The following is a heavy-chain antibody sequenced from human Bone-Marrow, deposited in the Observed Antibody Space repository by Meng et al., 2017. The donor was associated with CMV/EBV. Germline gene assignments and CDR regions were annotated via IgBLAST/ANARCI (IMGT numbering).Heavy chain of an antibody. CDR3: AKGPTDFWSGYYIVS. CDR2: IWYDGSNE. J-gene: IGHJ5*02. D-gene: IGHD3-3*01. V-gene: IGHV3-33*06. Sequence: AASGFPFSNSAMHWVRQAPGKGLQWVALIWYDGSNEYYADSVQGRFSISRDNSKNTLYLQMNSLRAEDTAVYYCAKGPTDFWSGYYIVSWVQGTLVTVSS. CDR1: GFPFSNSA.